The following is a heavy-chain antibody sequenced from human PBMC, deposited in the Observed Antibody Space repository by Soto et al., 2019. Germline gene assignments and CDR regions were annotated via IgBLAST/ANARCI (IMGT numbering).Heavy chain of an antibody. V-gene: IGHV4-31*03. D-gene: IGHD1-1*01. J-gene: IGHJ4*02. Sequence: QVQLQASGPGLVKPSQTLSLTCTVSGGSISSGGYYWSWIRQHPGKGLEWIGYIYYSGSTYYHPSLKSRVTSSVDTSKNQFSLKLSSVTAADTAVYYCARGGAGTFDYWGQGTLVTVAS. CDR2: IYYSGST. CDR1: GGSISSGGYY. CDR3: ARGGAGTFDY.